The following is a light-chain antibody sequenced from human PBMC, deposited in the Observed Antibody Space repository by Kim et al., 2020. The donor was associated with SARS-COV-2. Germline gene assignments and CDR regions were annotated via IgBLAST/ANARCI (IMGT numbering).Light chain of an antibody. V-gene: IGLV2-14*01. CDR2: DVN. CDR1: SSDVGGYNY. Sequence: QSALTQPASVSGSPGQSITISCTGTSSDVGGYNYVSWYQQHPGKAPKLMIYDVNERPSGVSNRFSGYKSANTASLTISGLQAEDEGHYYCSSYTSGTTLVVFGGGTKLTVL. CDR3: SSYTSGTTLVV. J-gene: IGLJ2*01.